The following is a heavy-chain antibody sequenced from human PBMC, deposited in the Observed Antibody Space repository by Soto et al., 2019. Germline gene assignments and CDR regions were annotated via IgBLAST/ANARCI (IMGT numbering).Heavy chain of an antibody. CDR1: GGSISSGGYY. Sequence: PSETLSLTCTVSGGSISSGGYYWSWIRQPPGKGLEWIGYISHTGSTNYNPSLKSRVTISVDTSKNQFSLKLSSVTAADTAVYYCARGKDYYDSSGYYSYYFDCWGQGTRVTVSS. D-gene: IGHD3-22*01. V-gene: IGHV4-61*08. J-gene: IGHJ4*02. CDR3: ARGKDYYDSSGYYSYYFDC. CDR2: ISHTGST.